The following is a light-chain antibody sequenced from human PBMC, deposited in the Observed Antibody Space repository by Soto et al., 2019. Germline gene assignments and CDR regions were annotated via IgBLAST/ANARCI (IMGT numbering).Light chain of an antibody. J-gene: IGKJ5*01. CDR2: GAS. V-gene: IGKV3-11*01. CDR1: QSVSSY. CDR3: QQRTNWPSVT. Sequence: EIVLTQSPATLSLSPGESATLSCRTSQSVSSYLAWYQHKPGQAPRLLIYGASIRATGIPARFSGGGSGTDFTLTISSLSPEDFAVYYWQQRTNWPSVTFGQGTRLEIK.